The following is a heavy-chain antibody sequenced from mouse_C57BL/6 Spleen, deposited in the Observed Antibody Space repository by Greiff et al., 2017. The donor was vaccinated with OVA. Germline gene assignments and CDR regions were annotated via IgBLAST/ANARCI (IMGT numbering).Heavy chain of an antibody. J-gene: IGHJ2*01. CDR3: ARRETVVANYFDY. D-gene: IGHD1-1*01. CDR2: IDPADSYT. Sequence: VQLQQPGAELVMPGASVKLSCKASGYTFTSYWMHWVKQRPGQGLEWIGEIDPADSYTNYNQKFKGKSTLTVDKSSSTAYMQLSSLTSEDSAVYYCARRETVVANYFDYWGQGTTLTVSS. V-gene: IGHV1-69*01. CDR1: GYTFTSYW.